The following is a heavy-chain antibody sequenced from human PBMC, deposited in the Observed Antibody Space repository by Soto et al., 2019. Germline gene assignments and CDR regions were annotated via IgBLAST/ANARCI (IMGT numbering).Heavy chain of an antibody. Sequence: SETLSLTCTVSGGSISSYYWSCIRQPPGKGLEWIGYIYYSGSTNYNPSLKSRVTISVDTSKNQFSLKLSSVTAADTAVYYCARSGFYYSGGGYYTPYNGMDVWGHGITVTV. CDR3: ARSGFYYSGGGYYTPYNGMDV. CDR1: GGSISSYY. CDR2: IYYSGST. D-gene: IGHD3-10*01. J-gene: IGHJ6*02. V-gene: IGHV4-59*12.